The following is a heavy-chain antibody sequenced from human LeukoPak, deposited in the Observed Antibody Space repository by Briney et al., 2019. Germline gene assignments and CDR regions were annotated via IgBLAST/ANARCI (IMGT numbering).Heavy chain of an antibody. J-gene: IGHJ2*01. Sequence: SVKVSCKASEGTFSSYAISWVRQAPGQGLEWMGRIIPILGIANYAQKFQGRVTITADKSTSTAYMELSSLRSEDTAVYYCARARCGGDCYSYWYFDLWGRGTLVTVSS. CDR1: EGTFSSYA. D-gene: IGHD2-21*02. V-gene: IGHV1-69*04. CDR2: IIPILGIA. CDR3: ARARCGGDCYSYWYFDL.